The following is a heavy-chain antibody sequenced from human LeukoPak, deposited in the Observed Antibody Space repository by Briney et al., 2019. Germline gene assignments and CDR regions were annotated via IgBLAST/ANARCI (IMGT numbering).Heavy chain of an antibody. CDR2: ISWDGGST. D-gene: IGHD6-13*01. Sequence: GGSLRLSCAASGFTFDDYTMHWVRQAPGKGLEWVSLISWDGGSTYYADSVKGRFTISRDNSKNSLYLQMNSLRTEDTALYYCAKDWGSSSWYGWFDPWGQGTLVTVSS. CDR1: GFTFDDYT. CDR3: AKDWGSSSWYGWFDP. V-gene: IGHV3-43*01. J-gene: IGHJ5*02.